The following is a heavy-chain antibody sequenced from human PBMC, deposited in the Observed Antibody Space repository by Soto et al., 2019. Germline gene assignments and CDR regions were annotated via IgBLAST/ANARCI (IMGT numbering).Heavy chain of an antibody. CDR3: ASLTYYYDINP. Sequence: PSETLYLTCAVSVGTISSSNWWSWVRQPPGKGLEWIGEIYHSGSTNYNPSLKSRVTISVDKSKNQFSLKLSSVTAADTAVYYCASLTYYYDINPWGQGTLVTVSS. CDR2: IYHSGST. CDR1: VGTISSSNW. J-gene: IGHJ5*02. V-gene: IGHV4-4*02. D-gene: IGHD3-22*01.